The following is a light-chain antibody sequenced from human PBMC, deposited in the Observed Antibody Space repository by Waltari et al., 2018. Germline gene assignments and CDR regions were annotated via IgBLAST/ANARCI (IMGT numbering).Light chain of an antibody. V-gene: IGKV1-39*01. CDR2: GTS. CDR3: QQYYTFPRLS. Sequence: DVQMTQSPSSLSASDGDTVPITCRTSQNIDGRLTWLQQKPGKAPELLIYGTSILRGGVPSRFSGSGSGTNFTLTIYNLQPEDFAAYYCQQYYTFPRLSFGPGTTFDV. CDR1: QNIDGR. J-gene: IGKJ3*01.